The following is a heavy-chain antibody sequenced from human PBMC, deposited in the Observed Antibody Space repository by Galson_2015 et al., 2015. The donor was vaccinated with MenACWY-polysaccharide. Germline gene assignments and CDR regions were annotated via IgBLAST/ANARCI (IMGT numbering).Heavy chain of an antibody. V-gene: IGHV3-7*01. D-gene: IGHD6-19*01. J-gene: IGHJ4*02. Sequence: SLRLSCAASGFTFSRYWMSWVRQSPGKGLEWVAHTKQDGTETKYMDSVKGRFTISRDNAKNSLYLQMNSLRADDTAVYYCARDEGSGWLGPYFYEDWGQGTLVTVSS. CDR3: ARDEGSGWLGPYFYED. CDR2: TKQDGTET. CDR1: GFTFSRYW.